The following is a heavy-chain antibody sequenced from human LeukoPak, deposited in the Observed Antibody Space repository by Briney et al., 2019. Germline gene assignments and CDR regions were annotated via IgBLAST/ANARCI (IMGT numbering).Heavy chain of an antibody. V-gene: IGHV5-10-1*01. D-gene: IGHD2-15*01. Sequence: PGGSLRLSCKGSGYSFTNYWISWVRQMPGKGLEWMGRIDPSDSYTNYSPSFQGHVTISADKSISTAYLQWSSLKASDTAMYYCARRTCSGGSCLDAFDIWGRGTMVTVSS. J-gene: IGHJ3*02. CDR2: IDPSDSYT. CDR1: GYSFTNYW. CDR3: ARRTCSGGSCLDAFDI.